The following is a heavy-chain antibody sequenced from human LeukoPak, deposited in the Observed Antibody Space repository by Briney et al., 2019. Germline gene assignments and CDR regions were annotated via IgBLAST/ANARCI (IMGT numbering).Heavy chain of an antibody. V-gene: IGHV3-64*04. CDR3: AREVFGTWEPGTFDY. CDR1: GFTFNSYV. D-gene: IGHD1-26*01. Sequence: GGSLRLSCSASGFTFNSYVMHWVRQAPGKGLEYVSAISSNGGSTYYADSVKGRFTISRDNSKNTLYLQMNSLRAEDTAVYYCAREVFGTWEPGTFDYWGQGTVVTVSS. CDR2: ISSNGGST. J-gene: IGHJ4*02.